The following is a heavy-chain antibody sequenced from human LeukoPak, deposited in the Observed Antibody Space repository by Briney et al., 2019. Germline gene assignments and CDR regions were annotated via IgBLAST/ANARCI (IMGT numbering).Heavy chain of an antibody. CDR2: ISWNSGSI. Sequence: GGSLRLSCAASGFTFDDYAMHWVRQAPGKGLEWVSGISWNSGSIGYADSVKGRFTISRDNSKNTLYLQMNSLRAEDTAVYYCAKDRCSGGSCYLEYWGQGTLVTVSS. CDR1: GFTFDDYA. V-gene: IGHV3-9*01. J-gene: IGHJ4*02. CDR3: AKDRCSGGSCYLEY. D-gene: IGHD2-15*01.